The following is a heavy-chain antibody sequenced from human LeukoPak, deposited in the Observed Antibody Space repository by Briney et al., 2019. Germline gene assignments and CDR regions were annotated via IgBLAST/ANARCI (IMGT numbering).Heavy chain of an antibody. CDR2: IYSGGKT. Sequence: PGGSLRLSCAASGFTVSSNFLSWVRQAPGKGLEWVSVIYSGGKTYYADSVKGRFTISRDNSKNTLYLQMNSLGAEDTAVYYCARGADRWNYFDYWGQGTLVTVSS. V-gene: IGHV3-53*01. CDR1: GFTVSSNF. D-gene: IGHD4-23*01. CDR3: ARGADRWNYFDY. J-gene: IGHJ4*02.